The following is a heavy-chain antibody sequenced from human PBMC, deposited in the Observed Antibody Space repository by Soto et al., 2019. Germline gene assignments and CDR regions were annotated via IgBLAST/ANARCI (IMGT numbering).Heavy chain of an antibody. D-gene: IGHD6-13*01. CDR3: AREGASSSWYWNAFDI. CDR2: ISSSSSYI. V-gene: IGHV3-21*01. Sequence: EVQLVESGGGLVKPGGSLRLSCAASGFTFSSYSMNWVRQAPGKGLEWVSSISSSSSYIYYADSVRGRFTISRDNAKNSLYLQMNSLRAEDTAVYYCAREGASSSWYWNAFDIWGQGTMVTVSS. J-gene: IGHJ3*02. CDR1: GFTFSSYS.